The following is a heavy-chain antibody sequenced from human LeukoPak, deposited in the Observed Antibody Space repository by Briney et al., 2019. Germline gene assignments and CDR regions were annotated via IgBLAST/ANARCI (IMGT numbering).Heavy chain of an antibody. V-gene: IGHV3-7*01. CDR1: GFTFSNYW. Sequence: GGSLRLSCAASGFTFSNYWLSWVRQAPGKGLEWVANIKPDGGEKFYVDSVKGRFTISRDNAKSSLFLQMNSLRAEDTAVYYCARSRGADYWGQGTLVTVSS. CDR3: ARSRGADY. J-gene: IGHJ4*02. D-gene: IGHD3-10*01. CDR2: IKPDGGEK.